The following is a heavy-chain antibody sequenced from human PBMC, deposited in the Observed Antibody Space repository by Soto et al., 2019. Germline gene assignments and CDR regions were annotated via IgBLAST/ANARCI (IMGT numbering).Heavy chain of an antibody. D-gene: IGHD6-6*01. V-gene: IGHV4-34*01. J-gene: IGHJ4*02. CDR2: INHSGRT. CDR3: AGDRSNSPDYFDY. Sequence: SETLSLTCAVYGGSFSGYYWSWIRQPPGKGLEWIGEINHSGRTNYNPSLESRVTISIDTSKNHFSLKLNSVSAADTAVYYCAGDRSNSPDYFDYWGQGTLVTVSS. CDR1: GGSFSGYY.